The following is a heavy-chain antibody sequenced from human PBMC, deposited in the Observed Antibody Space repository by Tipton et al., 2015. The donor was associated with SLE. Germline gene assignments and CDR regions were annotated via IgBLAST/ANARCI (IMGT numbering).Heavy chain of an antibody. J-gene: IGHJ6*02. CDR2: IYSGGST. V-gene: IGHV3-53*05. CDR1: GFTVSSNY. CDR3: AKSGGYCSSNSCHRALDV. Sequence: SLRLSCAASGFTVSSNYMSWVRQAPGKGLEWVSVIYSGGSTYYADSVKGRFTISRDNSKNTLYLQMNSLRAEDTAVYYCAKSGGYCSSNSCHRALDVWGQGTTVTVSS. D-gene: IGHD2-2*01.